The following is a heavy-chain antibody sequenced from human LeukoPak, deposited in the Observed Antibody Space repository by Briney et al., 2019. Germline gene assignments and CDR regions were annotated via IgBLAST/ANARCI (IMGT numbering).Heavy chain of an antibody. CDR3: AKEWTVKGRGYCSGGSCYSGPYDY. CDR2: IVGGGGSS. D-gene: IGHD2-15*01. J-gene: IGHJ4*02. V-gene: IGHV3-23*01. Sequence: PGGSLRLSCAASGFTFSSYAMSWVRQAPGKGLEWVSSIVGGGGSSYYADSVKGRFTISRDNSKNTLYLQMNSLRAEDTAVYYCAKEWTVKGRGYCSGGSCYSGPYDYWGQGTLVTVSS. CDR1: GFTFSSYA.